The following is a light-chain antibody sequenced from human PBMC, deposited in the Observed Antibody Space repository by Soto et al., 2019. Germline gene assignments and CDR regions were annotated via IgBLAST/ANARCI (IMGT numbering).Light chain of an antibody. V-gene: IGLV1-44*01. Sequence: QSVLTQPPSASGTPGQRVPISCSGGSSNIGSKAVSWYQQVPGTAPKLLIYSNLERPSGVPDRFSGSKSGTSASLAISGLQSEDEADYYCGAWDVSLNGFVFGVGTKLTVL. J-gene: IGLJ1*01. CDR3: GAWDVSLNGFV. CDR2: SNL. CDR1: SSNIGSKA.